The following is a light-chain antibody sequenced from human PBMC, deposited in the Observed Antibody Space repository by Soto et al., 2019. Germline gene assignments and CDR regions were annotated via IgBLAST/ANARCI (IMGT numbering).Light chain of an antibody. V-gene: IGLV2-11*01. CDR3: CSYAGSYTHV. CDR1: SSDVGGYNY. Sequence: QSALTQPHSVSGSPGQSVTISCTGTSSDVGGYNYVSWYQHHPGKAPKLIIYDVSERPSGVPDRCSGSKSGNTGNTASLTISGLQAEDEADYYCCSYAGSYTHVFGSGTKLTVL. CDR2: DVS. J-gene: IGLJ1*01.